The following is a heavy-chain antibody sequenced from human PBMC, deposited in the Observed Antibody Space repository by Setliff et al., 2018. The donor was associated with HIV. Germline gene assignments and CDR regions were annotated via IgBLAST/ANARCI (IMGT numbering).Heavy chain of an antibody. J-gene: IGHJ4*02. D-gene: IGHD1-26*01. V-gene: IGHV5-51*01. CDR3: ARLRVGATNYFDN. Sequence: GESLKISCKGSGYSFTSYWIGWVRQMPGKGLEWMGFIYPGDSDTRYSPSFQGQVTISADKSISTAYLQWSSLKASDTALYYCARLRVGATNYFDNWGQGTLVTVSS. CDR2: IYPGDSDT. CDR1: GYSFTSYW.